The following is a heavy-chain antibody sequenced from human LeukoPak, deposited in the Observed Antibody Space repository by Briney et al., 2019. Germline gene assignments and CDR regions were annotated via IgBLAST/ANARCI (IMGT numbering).Heavy chain of an antibody. D-gene: IGHD4-17*01. J-gene: IGHJ4*02. Sequence: SETLSLTCTVSNGSISIYYWSWVRQPAGKGLEWIGRISASGSTNYNPSLKSRVTMSLDTSKNQFSLKLNSVTAADTAVYYCAREITVTRPFDYWGPGTLVTVSS. CDR3: AREITVTRPFDY. CDR1: NGSISIYY. V-gene: IGHV4-4*07. CDR2: ISASGST.